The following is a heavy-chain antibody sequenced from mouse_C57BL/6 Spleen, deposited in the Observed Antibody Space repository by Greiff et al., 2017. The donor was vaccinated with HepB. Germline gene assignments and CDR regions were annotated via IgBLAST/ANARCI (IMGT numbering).Heavy chain of an antibody. V-gene: IGHV10-3*01. Sequence: EVQVVESGGGLVQPKGSLKLSCAASGFTFNTYAMHWVRQAPGKGLEWVARIRSKSSNYATYYADSVKDRFTISRDDSQSMLYLQMNNLKTEDTAMYYCVRDRGGDVGFAYWGQGTLVTVSA. CDR2: IRSKSSNYAT. CDR1: GFTFNTYA. CDR3: VRDRGGDVGFAY. J-gene: IGHJ3*01. D-gene: IGHD3-1*01.